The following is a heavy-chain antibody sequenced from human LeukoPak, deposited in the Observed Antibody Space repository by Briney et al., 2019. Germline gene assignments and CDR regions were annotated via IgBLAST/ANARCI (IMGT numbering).Heavy chain of an antibody. Sequence: SETLSRTCAVYGGSFSGYYWSWIRQPPGKGREWIGEINHSGSTNYNPSLKSRVTISVDTSKNQFSLKLSSVTAADTAVYYCARRPSIVVVPAAIRPQPRFDPWGQGTLVTVSS. CDR2: INHSGST. CDR1: GGSFSGYY. CDR3: ARRPSIVVVPAAIRPQPRFDP. V-gene: IGHV4-34*01. J-gene: IGHJ5*02. D-gene: IGHD2-2*01.